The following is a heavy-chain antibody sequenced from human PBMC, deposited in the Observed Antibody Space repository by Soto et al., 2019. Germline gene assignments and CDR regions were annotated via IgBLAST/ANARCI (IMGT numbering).Heavy chain of an antibody. D-gene: IGHD2-21*02. CDR3: TGAWWRCGGDCFPAYDY. CDR2: IRSKPYGGTT. Sequence: GGSLRLSCTTSGFTFDDYIMNWVRQAPGKGLEWVGFIRSKPYGGTTEYAASVKGRFTISRDDSKNIAYLQMDSLTAEDTALYFCTGAWWRCGGDCFPAYDYWGQGTPVTVSS. J-gene: IGHJ4*02. CDR1: GFTFDDYI. V-gene: IGHV3-49*04.